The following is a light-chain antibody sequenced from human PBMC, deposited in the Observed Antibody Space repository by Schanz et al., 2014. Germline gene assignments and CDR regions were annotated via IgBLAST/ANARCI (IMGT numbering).Light chain of an antibody. CDR1: SSDFGAYNS. CDR2: EVT. CDR3: SSYADNNKEL. J-gene: IGLJ3*02. Sequence: QSALTQPPSASGSPGQSVTISCTGTSSDFGAYNSVSWYQQHPGKAPKVIIYEVTKRPSGVPDRFSGSKSGNTASLTVSGLQAEDEADYHCSSYADNNKELFGGGTKLTVL. V-gene: IGLV2-8*01.